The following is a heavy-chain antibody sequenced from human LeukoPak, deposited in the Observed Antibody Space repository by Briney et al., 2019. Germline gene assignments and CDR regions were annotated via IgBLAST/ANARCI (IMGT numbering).Heavy chain of an antibody. Sequence: SETLSLTCAVYGGSFSGYYWSWIRQPPGKGLEWIGEINHSGSTNYNPSLKSRVTISVDTSKNQFSLKLSSVTAADTAVYYCARDQTSCSSTSCFADYWGQGTLVTVSS. J-gene: IGHJ4*02. D-gene: IGHD2-2*01. CDR2: INHSGST. V-gene: IGHV4-34*01. CDR1: GGSFSGYY. CDR3: ARDQTSCSSTSCFADY.